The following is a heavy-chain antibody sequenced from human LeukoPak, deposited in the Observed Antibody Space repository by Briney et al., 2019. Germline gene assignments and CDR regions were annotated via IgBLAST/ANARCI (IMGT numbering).Heavy chain of an antibody. CDR1: GFTFNIYA. CDR3: VQEARRDGYKLAPVAEH. V-gene: IGHV3-23*01. D-gene: IGHD5-24*01. Sequence: GGPLRLSCAASGFTFNIYAMSWVRQAPGKGLEWVSAISETSRKTYYADSVKGRFTISRDSSKNTLYLQMNGLRDEDTAVYYCVQEARRDGYKLAPVAEHWGQGTLVTVSS. J-gene: IGHJ1*01. CDR2: ISETSRKT.